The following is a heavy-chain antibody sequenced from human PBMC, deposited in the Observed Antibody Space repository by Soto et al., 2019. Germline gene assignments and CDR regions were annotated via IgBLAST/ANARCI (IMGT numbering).Heavy chain of an antibody. Sequence: GASVKVSCQASGYTFTSYDITWVRQATGQRLEWMGWMNPNSGNTGYAQKLQGRVTMTRNTSISTAYMELSSLRSEDTAVYYCARGLGYDFWSGWRGYYSGMDVWGQGTTVTVSS. D-gene: IGHD3-3*01. J-gene: IGHJ6*02. CDR3: ARGLGYDFWSGWRGYYSGMDV. CDR1: GYTFTSYD. CDR2: MNPNSGNT. V-gene: IGHV1-8*01.